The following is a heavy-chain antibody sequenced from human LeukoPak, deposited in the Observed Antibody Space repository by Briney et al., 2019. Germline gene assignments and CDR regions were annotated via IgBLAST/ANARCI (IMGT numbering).Heavy chain of an antibody. J-gene: IGHJ4*02. CDR1: GVSISSNY. CDR2: IYNGGST. V-gene: IGHV4-59*01. Sequence: PSETLSLTCTGSGVSISSNYWSWIRQPPGKGLEWIGYIYNGGSTNYNPSLKSRVTISVDTSKNQFSLKLTSVTAADTAVYYCATLRDGYEFDYWGQGTLVTVSS. D-gene: IGHD5-24*01. CDR3: ATLRDGYEFDY.